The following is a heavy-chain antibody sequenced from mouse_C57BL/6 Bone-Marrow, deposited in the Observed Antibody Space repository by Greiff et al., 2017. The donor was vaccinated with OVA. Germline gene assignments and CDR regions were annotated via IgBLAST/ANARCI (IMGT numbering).Heavy chain of an antibody. CDR1: GFTFSSYA. D-gene: IGHD1-1*01. CDR2: ISDGGSYT. CDR3: ARSPITTVDY. V-gene: IGHV5-4*03. J-gene: IGHJ2*01. Sequence: EVMLVESGGGLVKPGGSLKLSCAASGFTFSSYAMSWVRQTPEKRLEWVATISDGGSYTYYPDNVKGRFTISRDNAKNNLYLQMSHLKSEDTAMYYCARSPITTVDYWGQGTTLPVSS.